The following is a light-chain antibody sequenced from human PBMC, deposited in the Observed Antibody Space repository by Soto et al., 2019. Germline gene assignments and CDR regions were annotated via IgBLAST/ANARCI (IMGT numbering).Light chain of an antibody. CDR1: QSVGSH. CDR2: DAS. J-gene: IGKJ4*01. Sequence: EIMLTQSPATLSLSPGQRASLSCRASQSVGSHLAWFQQRPGQAPRLLIYDASNRATGIPARFRGGGSGTDFTLTISSLEPEDFAVYYCQQFSSYPLTFGGGTKVDIK. CDR3: QQFSSYPLT. V-gene: IGKV3-11*01.